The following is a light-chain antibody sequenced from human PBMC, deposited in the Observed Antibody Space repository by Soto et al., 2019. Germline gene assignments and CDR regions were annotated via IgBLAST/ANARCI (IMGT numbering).Light chain of an antibody. CDR1: QGIRND. V-gene: IGKV1-6*01. CDR3: LQDYNYPRT. Sequence: AIQMTQSPSSLSASVGDRVTVTCRASQGIRNDLGWYQQKPGKAPNLLIYAASSLQSGVPSRFSGSGSGTDFTLTISSLQPEDFATYYCLQDYNYPRTFGQGTKVEIK. CDR2: AAS. J-gene: IGKJ1*01.